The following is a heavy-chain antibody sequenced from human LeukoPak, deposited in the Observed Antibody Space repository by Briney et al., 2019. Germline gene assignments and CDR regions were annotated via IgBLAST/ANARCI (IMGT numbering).Heavy chain of an antibody. D-gene: IGHD2-2*01. CDR3: ARGGAFCSITTCHEFDH. CDR2: TNPSTGGT. J-gene: IGHJ4*02. CDR1: GYTFTGSY. Sequence: ASVKVSCKTSGYTFTGSYLHWVRQVPGQGLEWMGWTNPSTGGTKSAQQFEGRVTMTRDTSNTTGYLELRSLRLDNTATYYCARGGAFCSITTCHEFDHWDQGTLVIVSS. V-gene: IGHV1-2*02.